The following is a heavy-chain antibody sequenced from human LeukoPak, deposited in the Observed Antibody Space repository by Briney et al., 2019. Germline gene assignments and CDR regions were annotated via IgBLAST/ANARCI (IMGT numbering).Heavy chain of an antibody. D-gene: IGHD4-23*01. Sequence: PGGSLRLSCAASGFTFSSYWMNWVRQAPGKGLVWVSRIASDGSSTTHADSVKGRFSISRDNAKNTLYLQMNSLRVEDTAVYYCARGRPHGNDYWGQGTLATVSS. CDR3: ARGRPHGNDY. V-gene: IGHV3-74*01. CDR2: IASDGSST. J-gene: IGHJ4*02. CDR1: GFTFSSYW.